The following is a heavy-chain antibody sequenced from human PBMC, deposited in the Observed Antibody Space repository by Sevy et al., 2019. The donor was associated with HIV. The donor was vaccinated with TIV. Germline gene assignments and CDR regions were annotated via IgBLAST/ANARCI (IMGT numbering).Heavy chain of an antibody. Sequence: GGSLRLSCAASGFTFNTYAMHWVRQAPGKGLEWVAVISYDGSTKHYADSVKGRFTLSRDNSKNTLYLQMNSLRVEDTGVYYGARDGWYSVNSDLGGYWGQGTLVTVSS. J-gene: IGHJ4*02. D-gene: IGHD1-26*01. V-gene: IGHV3-30*03. CDR1: GFTFNTYA. CDR2: ISYDGSTK. CDR3: ARDGWYSVNSDLGGY.